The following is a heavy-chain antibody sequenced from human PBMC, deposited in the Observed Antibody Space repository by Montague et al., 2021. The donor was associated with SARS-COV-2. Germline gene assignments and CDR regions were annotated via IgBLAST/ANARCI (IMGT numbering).Heavy chain of an antibody. D-gene: IGHD3-16*01. V-gene: IGHV3-74*01. J-gene: IGHJ4*02. CDR2: IDEDGTRT. CDR1: GFTVSSYR. Sequence: SLRLSCAASGFTVSSYRMHWVRQAPGKGLVWVSHIDEDGTRTNYADSVKGRFTISRDSAKNTLFLQMNSLRVEDTAVYYCARGDSSGLGYWGQGILVTVAS. CDR3: ARGDSSGLGY.